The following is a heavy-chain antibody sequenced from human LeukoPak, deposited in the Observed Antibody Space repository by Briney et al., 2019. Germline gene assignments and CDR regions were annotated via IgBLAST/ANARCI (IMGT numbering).Heavy chain of an antibody. D-gene: IGHD4-17*01. Sequence: PSETLSLTYAVSGGSISSGGYSWSWIRQPPGKGLEWIGYIYHSGSTYYNPSLKSRVTISVDRSKNQFSLKLSSVTAADTAVYYCARDAVDGDYVDYWGQGTLVTVSS. CDR3: ARDAVDGDYVDY. CDR1: GGSISSGGYS. V-gene: IGHV4-30-2*01. CDR2: IYHSGST. J-gene: IGHJ4*02.